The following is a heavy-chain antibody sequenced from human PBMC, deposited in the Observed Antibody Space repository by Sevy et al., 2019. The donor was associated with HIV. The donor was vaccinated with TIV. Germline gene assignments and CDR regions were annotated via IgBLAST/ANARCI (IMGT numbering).Heavy chain of an antibody. CDR2: IIPIFGTA. J-gene: IGHJ4*02. Sequence: ASVKVSWKASGGTFSSYAISWVRQAPGQGLEWMGGIIPIFGTANYAQKFQGRVTITADESTSTAYMELSSLRSEDTAVYYCARSARTEYYFDYWGQGTLVTVSS. CDR3: ARSARTEYYFDY. V-gene: IGHV1-69*13. CDR1: GGTFSSYA.